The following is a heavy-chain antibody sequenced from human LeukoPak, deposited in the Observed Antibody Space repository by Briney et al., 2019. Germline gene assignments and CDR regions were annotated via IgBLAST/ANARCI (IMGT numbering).Heavy chain of an antibody. Sequence: SETLSLTCAVSGYSISSGYYWGWIRQPPGKGLEWIGEINHSGSTNYNPSLKSRVTISVDTSKNQFSLKLSSVTAADTAVYYCAREAVTTAPTLDYWGQGTLVTVSS. J-gene: IGHJ4*02. CDR2: INHSGST. V-gene: IGHV4-38-2*02. CDR1: GYSISSGYY. CDR3: AREAVTTAPTLDY. D-gene: IGHD4-17*01.